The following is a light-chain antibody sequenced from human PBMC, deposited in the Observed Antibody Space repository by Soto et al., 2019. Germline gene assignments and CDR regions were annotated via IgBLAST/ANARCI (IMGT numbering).Light chain of an antibody. CDR1: QSISSN. CDR2: DAS. CDR3: QQRSNWPPIT. Sequence: EIVMTQSPSTLSVSPVERSTLSFIASQSISSNLVWYQQKPGQAPRLLIYDASNRATGIPARFSGSGSGTDFTLTISSLEPEDFAVYYCQQRSNWPPITFGQGTRLEIK. J-gene: IGKJ5*01. V-gene: IGKV3-11*01.